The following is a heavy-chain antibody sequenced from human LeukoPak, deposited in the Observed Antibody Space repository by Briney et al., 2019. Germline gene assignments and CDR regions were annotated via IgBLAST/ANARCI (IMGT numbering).Heavy chain of an antibody. V-gene: IGHV1-18*01. CDR3: ARVSYDILTGYSNNDY. D-gene: IGHD3-9*01. CDR1: GYTFTSYG. CDR2: TSAYNGNT. J-gene: IGHJ4*02. Sequence: ASVKVSCKASGYTFTSYGISWVRQAPGQGLEWMGWTSAYNGNTNYAQKLQGRVTMTTDTSTSTAYMELRSLRSDDTAVYYCARVSYDILTGYSNNDYWGQGTLVTVSS.